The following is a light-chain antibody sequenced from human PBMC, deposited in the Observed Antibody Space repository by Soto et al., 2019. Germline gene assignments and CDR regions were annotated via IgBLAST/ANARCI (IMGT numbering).Light chain of an antibody. CDR3: SSYSSSSTRDV. CDR1: SSDVGGYNY. V-gene: IGLV2-14*01. CDR2: EVS. J-gene: IGLJ1*01. Sequence: QSALTQPASVSGSPGQSITISCTGTSSDVGGYNYVSWYQQHPGKAPKLMIYEVSNRPSGVSNRFSGSKSGNTASLTISGLQAEDEAEYDCSSYSSSSTRDVFGTGTKVTVL.